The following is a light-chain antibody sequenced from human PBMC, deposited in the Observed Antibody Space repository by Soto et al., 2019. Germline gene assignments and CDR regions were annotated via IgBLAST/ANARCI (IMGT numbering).Light chain of an antibody. Sequence: EIVLTQSPGTLSLSPGERATLSCGASQSVSSYLAWYQQKPGQAPRLLIYDASNRATGIPARFSGSGSGTDFTLTISSLEPEDFAVYYCQQRSNWPPGLTFGGGTKVDIK. CDR2: DAS. V-gene: IGKV3-11*01. J-gene: IGKJ4*01. CDR1: QSVSSY. CDR3: QQRSNWPPGLT.